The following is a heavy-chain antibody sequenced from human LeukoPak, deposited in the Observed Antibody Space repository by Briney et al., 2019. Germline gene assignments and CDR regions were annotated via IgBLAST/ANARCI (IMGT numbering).Heavy chain of an antibody. D-gene: IGHD3-10*01. V-gene: IGHV3-48*03. Sequence: GGSLRLSCAASGFTFSSYWMNWVRQAPGKGLEWVSYISSTGITTYYADSVKGRFTISRDNAKNSLFLQMNSLRAEDTAVYYCARGAEYDGSGSYYDGNWFDPWGQGTLVTVSS. CDR3: ARGAEYDGSGSYYDGNWFDP. CDR1: GFTFSSYW. CDR2: ISSTGITT. J-gene: IGHJ5*02.